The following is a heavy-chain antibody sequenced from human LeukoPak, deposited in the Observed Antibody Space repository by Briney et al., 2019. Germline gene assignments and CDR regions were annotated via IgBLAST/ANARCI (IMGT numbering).Heavy chain of an antibody. CDR3: ARSPRGYSGYVAFDY. CDR1: GGSISSYY. Sequence: SETLSLTCTVSGGSISSYYWSWIRQPAGKGLEWIGRFYTSGSTNYNPSLKSRVTMSVDTSKNQFSLKLSSVTAADTAVYYCARSPRGYSGYVAFDYWGQGTLVTVSS. D-gene: IGHD5-12*01. V-gene: IGHV4-4*07. J-gene: IGHJ4*02. CDR2: FYTSGST.